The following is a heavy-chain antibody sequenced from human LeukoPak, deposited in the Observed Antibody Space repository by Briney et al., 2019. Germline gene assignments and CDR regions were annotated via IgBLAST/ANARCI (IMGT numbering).Heavy chain of an antibody. J-gene: IGHJ3*02. V-gene: IGHV1-69*05. D-gene: IGHD1-26*01. Sequence: SVKVSCKASGGTFSSYAISWVRQAPGQGLEWMGGIIPIFGTANYAQKFQGRVTITTDESTSTAYMELSSLRSEDTAVYYCAREGEWELLRSHALDIWGQGTMVTVSS. CDR1: GGTFSSYA. CDR3: AREGEWELLRSHALDI. CDR2: IIPIFGTA.